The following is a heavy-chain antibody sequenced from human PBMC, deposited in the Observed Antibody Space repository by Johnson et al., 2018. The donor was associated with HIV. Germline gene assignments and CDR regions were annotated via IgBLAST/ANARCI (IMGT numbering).Heavy chain of an antibody. CDR1: GFTFDDYG. CDR2: ISWNSGSI. J-gene: IGHJ3*02. CDR3: VRGRIVDLRGGGFDI. D-gene: IGHD1-26*01. V-gene: IGHV3-20*04. Sequence: MQLVESGGGVLRPGGSLRLSCAASGFTFDDYGMNWVRQGPGKGLEWVSGISWNSGSIGYGDSVKGRFTISRDNSNNTLHLQMSSLRAEDTAIYYCVRGRIVDLRGGGFDIWGQGTRVIVSS.